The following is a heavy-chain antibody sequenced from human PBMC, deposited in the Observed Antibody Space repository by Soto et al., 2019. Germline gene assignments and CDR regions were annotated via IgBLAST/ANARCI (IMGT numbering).Heavy chain of an antibody. CDR2: IYYGGTT. CDR3: AKDQGSSWYEIDY. Sequence: GGSLRLSYVASGFSVSTYYMGWVRQAPGRGLEWVSLIYYGGTTYYADSVKGRFTISRDNSKNTLYLQMNSLRAEDTAVYYCAKDQGSSWYEIDYWGQGTLVTVSS. J-gene: IGHJ4*02. D-gene: IGHD6-13*01. V-gene: IGHV3-53*01. CDR1: GFSVSTYY.